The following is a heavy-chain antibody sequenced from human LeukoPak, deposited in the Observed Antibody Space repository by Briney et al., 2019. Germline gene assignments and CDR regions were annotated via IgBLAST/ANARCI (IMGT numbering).Heavy chain of an antibody. Sequence: GGSLRLSCXASXFTFSTYWMSWVRQAPGTGLEWVASIKQDGSEKSYVDSVKGRFTISRDNAKNSLYLQMNSLRAEDTAVYYCARGGYQLLWYWGQGTLVTVSS. J-gene: IGHJ4*02. V-gene: IGHV3-7*04. CDR3: ARGGYQLLWY. D-gene: IGHD2-2*01. CDR2: IKQDGSEK. CDR1: XFTFSTYW.